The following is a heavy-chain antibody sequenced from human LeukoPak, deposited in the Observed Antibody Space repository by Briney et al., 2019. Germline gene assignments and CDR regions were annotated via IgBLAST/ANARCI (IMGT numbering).Heavy chain of an antibody. V-gene: IGHV4-39*07. CDR2: IYYSGST. Sequence: SETLSLTCTVSGGSISSSSYYWGWIRQPPGKGLEWIGSIYYSGSTYYNPSLKSRVTISVDTSKNQFSLKLSSVTAADTAVYYCARAPIEYSSSHWLDPWGQGTLVTVSS. D-gene: IGHD6-6*01. CDR1: GGSISSSSYY. J-gene: IGHJ5*02. CDR3: ARAPIEYSSSHWLDP.